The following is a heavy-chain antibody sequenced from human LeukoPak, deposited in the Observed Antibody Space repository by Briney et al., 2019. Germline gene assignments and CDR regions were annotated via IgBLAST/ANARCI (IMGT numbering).Heavy chain of an antibody. V-gene: IGHV3-7*03. Sequence: GGSLRLSCVVSGFIFSDYWMSWVRQAPGKGLEWAANIKQDGSAKHYVDSVKGRFTISRDNAKNSLYLQMNSLRAEDTAIYYCARRYFDYWGQGTLVTVSS. CDR1: GFIFSDYW. CDR2: IKQDGSAK. CDR3: ARRYFDY. J-gene: IGHJ4*02.